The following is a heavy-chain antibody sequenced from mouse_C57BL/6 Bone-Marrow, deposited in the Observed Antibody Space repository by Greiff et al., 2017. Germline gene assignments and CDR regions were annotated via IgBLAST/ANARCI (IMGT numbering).Heavy chain of an antibody. Sequence: VQLQQSGAELVKPGASVKLSCKASGYTFTEYTIHWVKQRSGQGLEWIGWFYPGSGSIKYNEKFKDKATLTADKSSSTVYMELSRLTSEDSAVYFGAKHEDRVASVVDWYFDVWGTGTTVTVSS. D-gene: IGHD1-1*01. CDR3: AKHEDRVASVVDWYFDV. J-gene: IGHJ1*03. CDR2: FYPGSGSI. V-gene: IGHV1-62-2*01. CDR1: GYTFTEYT.